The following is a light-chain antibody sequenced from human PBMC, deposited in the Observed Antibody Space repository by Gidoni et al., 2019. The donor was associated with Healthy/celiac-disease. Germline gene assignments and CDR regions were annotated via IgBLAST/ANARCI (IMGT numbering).Light chain of an antibody. Sequence: DIVMHQAPDTLAVSMGESATINCKSSQSVLYSSNNKNFLAWYQQKPGQPPKLPIYWASTRESRVPYRFSGSGSGTDFTPTTSSLQADAVAVYYGHQYYCTALTFGGGTKVE. V-gene: IGKV4-1*01. J-gene: IGKJ4*01. CDR2: WAS. CDR1: QSVLYSSNNKNF. CDR3: HQYYCTALT.